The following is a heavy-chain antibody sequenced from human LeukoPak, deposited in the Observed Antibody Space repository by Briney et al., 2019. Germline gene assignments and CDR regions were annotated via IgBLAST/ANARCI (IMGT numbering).Heavy chain of an antibody. Sequence: GASVKVSCKVSGYTLTELSMHWVRQAPGKGLEWMGGFDPEDGETIYAQKFQGRVTMTEDTSTDTAYMELSSLRSEDTAVYYCATGNGSGSYYIGLVYWGQGTLVTVSS. CDR2: FDPEDGET. CDR3: ATGNGSGSYYIGLVY. V-gene: IGHV1-24*01. D-gene: IGHD1-26*01. CDR1: GYTLTELS. J-gene: IGHJ4*02.